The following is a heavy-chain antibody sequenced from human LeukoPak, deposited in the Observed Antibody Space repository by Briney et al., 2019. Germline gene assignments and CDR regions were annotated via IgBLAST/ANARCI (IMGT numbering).Heavy chain of an antibody. CDR3: ARATVGATSDFDY. Sequence: AGGSLRLSCAASGFTFSSYAMSWVRQAPGKGLEWVSRINTDGSSTSYADSVKGRFTISRDNAKNTLYLQMNSLRAEDTAVYYCARATVGATSDFDYWGQGTLVTVSS. CDR1: GFTFSSYA. J-gene: IGHJ4*02. CDR2: INTDGSST. V-gene: IGHV3-74*01. D-gene: IGHD1-26*01.